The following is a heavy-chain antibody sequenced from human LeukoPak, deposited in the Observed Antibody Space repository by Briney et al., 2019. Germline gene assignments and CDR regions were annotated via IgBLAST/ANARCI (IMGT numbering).Heavy chain of an antibody. CDR2: INPNSGGT. J-gene: IGHJ4*02. D-gene: IGHD3-22*01. CDR1: GYTFTGYN. Sequence: ASVKVSCKASGYTFTGYNMHWVRQAPGQGLEWMGRINPNSGGTNYAQKFQGRVTMTRDTSISTAYMELSRLRSDDTAVYYCARVGSSGETMFDYWGQGTLVTVSS. CDR3: ARVGSSGETMFDY. V-gene: IGHV1-2*06.